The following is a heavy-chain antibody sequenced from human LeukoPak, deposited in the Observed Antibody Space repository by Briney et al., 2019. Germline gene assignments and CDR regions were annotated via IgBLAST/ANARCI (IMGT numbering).Heavy chain of an antibody. CDR1: GGSISSYY. D-gene: IGHD6-13*01. CDR3: ARTSGYSSSGIDY. CDR2: IYYSGST. V-gene: IGHV4-59*01. J-gene: IGHJ4*02. Sequence: SETLSLTCTVSGGSISSYYWSWIRQPPGKGLEWIGYIYYSGSTNYNPSLKSRVTMSVDTSKNQFSLKLSSVTAADTAVYYCARTSGYSSSGIDYWGQGTLVTVSS.